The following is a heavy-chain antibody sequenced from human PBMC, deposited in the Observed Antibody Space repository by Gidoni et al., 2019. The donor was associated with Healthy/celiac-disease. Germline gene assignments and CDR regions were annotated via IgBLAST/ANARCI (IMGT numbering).Heavy chain of an antibody. CDR3: ARAGSAVTGAVLFDY. Sequence: QVQLQESGPGLVKPSETLSLTCTVSGGSISSYYWSWIRQPPGKGLEWIGYIYYSGSTNYNPSLKSRVTISVDTSKNQFSLKLSSVTAADTAVYYCARAGSAVTGAVLFDYWGQGTLVTVSS. J-gene: IGHJ4*02. CDR1: GGSISSYY. CDR2: IYYSGST. V-gene: IGHV4-59*01. D-gene: IGHD2-21*02.